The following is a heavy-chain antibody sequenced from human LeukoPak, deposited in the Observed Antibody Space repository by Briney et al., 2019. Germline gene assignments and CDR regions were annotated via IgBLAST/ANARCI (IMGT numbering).Heavy chain of an antibody. CDR1: RFSFSYYW. V-gene: IGHV3-49*04. CDR3: TSDIVVVPAALGAFDI. CDR2: IRSKAYGGTT. D-gene: IGHD2-2*01. J-gene: IGHJ3*02. Sequence: GGSLRLSCAASRFSFSYYWMSWVRQAPGKGLEWVGFIRSKAYGGTTEYAASVKGRFTISRDDSKSIAYLQMNSLKTEDTAVYYCTSDIVVVPAALGAFDIWGQGTMVTVSS.